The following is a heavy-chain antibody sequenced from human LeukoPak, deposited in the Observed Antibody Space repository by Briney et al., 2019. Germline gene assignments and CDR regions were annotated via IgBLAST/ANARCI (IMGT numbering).Heavy chain of an antibody. Sequence: GGSLRLSCAASGFTVSSNYMTWIRQAPGERLEWVSIVYSGGDTYYADSVRGRFTMSRDNSKNMLYLQMNSLRAEDTAVYYCARVEIPWSFDYWGQGTLVTVSS. J-gene: IGHJ4*02. CDR1: GFTVSSNY. CDR3: ARVEIPWSFDY. CDR2: VYSGGDT. D-gene: IGHD2-21*01. V-gene: IGHV3-53*01.